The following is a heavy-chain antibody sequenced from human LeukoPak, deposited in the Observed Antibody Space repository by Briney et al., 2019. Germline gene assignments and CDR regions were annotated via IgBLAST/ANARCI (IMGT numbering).Heavy chain of an antibody. D-gene: IGHD7-27*01. Sequence: GGSLRLSCSASGFTFSSYWMSWVRQTTGKGLECVAKIREDGNEKFYVDSVKGRFTISRDNAKNSVYLQMNSLRVEDTAVYYCAREKMGTPPWPSTKSYWYLDLWGRGTLVTVSS. V-gene: IGHV3-7*01. CDR3: AREKMGTPPWPSTKSYWYLDL. CDR2: IREDGNEK. J-gene: IGHJ2*01. CDR1: GFTFSSYW.